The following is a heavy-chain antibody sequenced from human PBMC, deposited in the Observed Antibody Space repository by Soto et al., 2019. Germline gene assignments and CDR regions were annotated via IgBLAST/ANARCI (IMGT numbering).Heavy chain of an antibody. J-gene: IGHJ4*02. CDR2: MNPNSGNT. V-gene: IGHV1-8*02. D-gene: IGHD3-16*01. CDR3: ARVGAWALRNLDY. CDR1: DYYFPGYN. Sequence: GASVKVSCKAYDYYFPGYNIHWVRQAPVQGLEWMGWMNPNSGNTGYAQKFQGRITMTRKTSISTAYMEMNSLTSEDTAVYYCARVGAWALRNLDYWGQGTRVTVSS.